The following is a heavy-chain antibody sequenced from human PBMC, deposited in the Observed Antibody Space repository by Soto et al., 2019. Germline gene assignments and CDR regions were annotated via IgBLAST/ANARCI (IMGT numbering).Heavy chain of an antibody. J-gene: IGHJ4*02. V-gene: IGHV3-7*05. CDR1: GLTFSSYW. CDR2: IKLDGSEE. Sequence: GGSLRLSCAASGLTFSSYWMTWVRQAPGKGPEWVANIKLDGSEEYYVDSVRGRFTISRDNSKNTLYLQMNSLRAEDTAVYYCAKPYSSGWYLDYWGQGTLVTVSS. D-gene: IGHD6-19*01. CDR3: AKPYSSGWYLDY.